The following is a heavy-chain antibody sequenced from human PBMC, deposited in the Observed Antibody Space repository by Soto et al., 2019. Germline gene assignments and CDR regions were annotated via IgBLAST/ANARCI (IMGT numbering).Heavy chain of an antibody. Sequence: ISLTCSVSGDSISNLDYFWAWIRQPPGQALEYIGYIYKSAATYYNPSFESRVAISVDTSKSQFSLNVTSVTAADTAVYFCARGRYCLTGRCFPNWFDSWGQGALLTVSS. D-gene: IGHD1-20*01. V-gene: IGHV4-30-4*01. CDR1: GDSISNLDYF. CDR2: IYKSAAT. CDR3: ARGRYCLTGRCFPNWFDS. J-gene: IGHJ5*01.